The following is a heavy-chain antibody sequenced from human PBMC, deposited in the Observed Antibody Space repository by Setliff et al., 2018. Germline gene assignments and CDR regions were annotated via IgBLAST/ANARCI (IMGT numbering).Heavy chain of an antibody. J-gene: IGHJ4*02. CDR3: ARDRSYYASGSFTKWFDY. CDR1: GASINSHY. CDR2: FFYSGDS. Sequence: LFLTCTVSGASINSHYWSWIRQPPGKGLEWIGLFFYSGDSRYNPSLKSRFTMSVDASRNQFSLKLSSVTAADTAIYYCARDRSYYASGSFTKWFDYWGQGTLVTVSS. D-gene: IGHD3-10*01. V-gene: IGHV4-59*11.